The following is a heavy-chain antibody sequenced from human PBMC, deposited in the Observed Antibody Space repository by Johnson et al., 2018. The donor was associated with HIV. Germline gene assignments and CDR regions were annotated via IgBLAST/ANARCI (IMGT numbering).Heavy chain of an antibody. CDR3: AKELSSSWTGDAFDI. J-gene: IGHJ3*02. CDR1: GFTFSNAW. CDR2: IKSKTDGGTT. V-gene: IGHV3-15*01. D-gene: IGHD6-13*01. Sequence: MLLVESGGGLVKPGGSLRLSCAASGFTFSNAWMSWVRQAPGKGLEWVGRIKSKTDGGTTDYAAPVKGRFTISRDDSKNTLYLQMNSLRAEDTAIYYCAKELSSSWTGDAFDIWGQGTMVTVSS.